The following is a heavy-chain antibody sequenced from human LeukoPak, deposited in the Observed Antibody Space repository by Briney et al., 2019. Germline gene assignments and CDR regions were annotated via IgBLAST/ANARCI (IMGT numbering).Heavy chain of an antibody. Sequence: PSETLFLTGAVFGGSINSGGYSSSWIRQPPGKGLEWLWYISSNGSTYYNLSLKSRLSISSDTSKNQFSLNLSPVTAAATAVFYCARLGLTQDAFDIWGQGTVVTVSS. CDR1: GGSINSGGYS. CDR3: ARLGLTQDAFDI. CDR2: ISSNGST. D-gene: IGHD1-26*01. V-gene: IGHV4-30-4*07. J-gene: IGHJ3*02.